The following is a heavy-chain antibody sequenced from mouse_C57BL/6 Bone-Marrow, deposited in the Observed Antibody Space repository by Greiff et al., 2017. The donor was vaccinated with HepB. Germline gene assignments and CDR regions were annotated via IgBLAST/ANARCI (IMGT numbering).Heavy chain of an antibody. CDR1: GFTFSSYG. D-gene: IGHD2-4*01. CDR2: ISSGGSYT. Sequence: RVESGGDLVKPGGSLKLSCAASGFTFSSYGMSWVRQTPDKRLEWVATISSGGSYTYYPDSVKGRFTISRDNAKNTLYLQMSSLKSEDTAMYYCARPHDYWFAYWGQGTLVTVSA. J-gene: IGHJ3*01. V-gene: IGHV5-6*01. CDR3: ARPHDYWFAY.